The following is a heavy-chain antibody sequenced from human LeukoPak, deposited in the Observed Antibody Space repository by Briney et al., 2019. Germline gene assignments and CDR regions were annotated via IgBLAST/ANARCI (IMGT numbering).Heavy chain of an antibody. CDR3: AKSNLYSNGWYRY. CDR2: INEDGRVT. D-gene: IGHD6-19*01. J-gene: IGHJ4*02. Sequence: GGSLRLSCAASRFNVNDYWMHWVRQALVKGLAWVSRINEDGRVTSYAGSVRGRFTIFRDSVENTLHLQMNSLRAEDTAVYYCAKSNLYSNGWYRYWGQGTLVTVSS. CDR1: RFNVNDYW. V-gene: IGHV3-74*01.